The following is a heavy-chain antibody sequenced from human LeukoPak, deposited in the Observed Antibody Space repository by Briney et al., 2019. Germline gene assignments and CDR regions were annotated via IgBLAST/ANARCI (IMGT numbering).Heavy chain of an antibody. Sequence: SETLSLTCAVYGGSFSGYYWSWIRQPPGKGQEWIGEINHSGSTNYNPSLKSRVTISVDTSKNQFSLKLSSVTAADTAVYYCARGVLFSPFDYWGQGTLVTVSS. CDR2: INHSGST. CDR1: GGSFSGYY. D-gene: IGHD3-3*01. V-gene: IGHV4-34*01. CDR3: ARGVLFSPFDY. J-gene: IGHJ4*02.